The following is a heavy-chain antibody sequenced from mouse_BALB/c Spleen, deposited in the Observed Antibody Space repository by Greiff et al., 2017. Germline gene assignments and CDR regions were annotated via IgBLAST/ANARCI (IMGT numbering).Heavy chain of an antibody. CDR3: AREGYYYGSRSWFAY. J-gene: IGHJ3*01. Sequence: VMLVESGPGLVAPSQSLSITCTVSGFSLTSYGVHWVRQPPGKGLEWLGVIWAGGSTNYNSALMSRLSISKDNSKSQVFLKMNSLQTDDTAMYYCAREGYYYGSRSWFAYWGQGTLVTVSA. CDR1: GFSLTSYG. V-gene: IGHV2-9*02. D-gene: IGHD1-1*01. CDR2: IWAGGST.